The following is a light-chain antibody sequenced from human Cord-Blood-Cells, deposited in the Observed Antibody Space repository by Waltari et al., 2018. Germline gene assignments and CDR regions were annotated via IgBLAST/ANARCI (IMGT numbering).Light chain of an antibody. Sequence: QSALTQPASVSGSPGQSITISCTGTSSDAGAYNYVSWYQQHPGTAPKPMIYDVSKRPSGVSNRFSGSKSGNTASLTISGLQAEDEADYYCSSYTSSSTWVFGGGTKLTVL. CDR3: SSYTSSSTWV. J-gene: IGLJ3*02. CDR2: DVS. CDR1: SSDAGAYNY. V-gene: IGLV2-14*01.